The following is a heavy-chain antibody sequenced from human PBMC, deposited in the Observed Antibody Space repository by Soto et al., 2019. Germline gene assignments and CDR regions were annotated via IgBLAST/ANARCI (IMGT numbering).Heavy chain of an antibody. D-gene: IGHD2-15*01. CDR3: ARDLVEGVVVAATPFDY. CDR1: GFTFSSYW. Sequence: EVQLVESGGGLVQPGGSLRLSCAASGFTFSSYWMSWVRQAPGKGLEWVANIKQDGSEKYYVDSVKGRFTISRDNAKNSLYLQMNSLRAEDTAVYYCARDLVEGVVVAATPFDYWGQGILVTVSS. J-gene: IGHJ4*02. V-gene: IGHV3-7*05. CDR2: IKQDGSEK.